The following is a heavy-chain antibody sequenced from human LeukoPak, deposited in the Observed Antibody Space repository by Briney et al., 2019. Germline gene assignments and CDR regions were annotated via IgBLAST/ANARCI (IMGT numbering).Heavy chain of an antibody. CDR2: NYYSGST. CDR3: ARLTTGYDFWSGYYRGYYYYGMDV. CDR1: GGSISSYY. V-gene: IGHV4-59*08. Sequence: SETLSLTCTVSGGSISSYYWSWIRQPAGKGLEWIGYNYYSGSTNYNPSLKSRVTISVDTSKNQFSLKLSSVTAADTAVYYCARLTTGYDFWSGYYRGYYYYGMDVWGQGTTVTVSS. D-gene: IGHD3-3*01. J-gene: IGHJ6*02.